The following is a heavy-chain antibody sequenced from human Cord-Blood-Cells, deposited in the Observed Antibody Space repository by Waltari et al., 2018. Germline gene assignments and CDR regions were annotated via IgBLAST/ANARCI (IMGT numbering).Heavy chain of an antibody. V-gene: IGHV4-31*03. CDR3: ARAGSSSGRYDY. CDR1: GGPISSGGYY. D-gene: IGHD1-26*01. Sequence: QVQLQESGPGLVKPSQTLSLPCTVSGGPISSGGYYWSWIRQHPGKGLEWIGYIYYSGSTYYNPSLKSRVTISVDTSKNQFSLKLSSVTAADTAVYYCARAGSSSGRYDYWGQGTLVTVSS. J-gene: IGHJ4*02. CDR2: IYYSGST.